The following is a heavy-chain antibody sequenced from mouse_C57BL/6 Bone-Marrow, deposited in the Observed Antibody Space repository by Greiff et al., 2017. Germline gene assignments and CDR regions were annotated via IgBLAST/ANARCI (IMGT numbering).Heavy chain of an antibody. CDR2: INPNNGGT. CDR3: ARHYGSSYWYFDV. V-gene: IGHV1-26*01. CDR1: GYTFTDYY. J-gene: IGHJ1*03. Sequence: VQLQQSGPELVKPGASVKISCKASGYTFTDYYMNWVKQSHGKSLEWIGDINPNNGGTSYNQKFKGKATLTVDKSSSTAYMERRSLTSEDSAVYYSARHYGSSYWYFDVWGTGTTVTVSS. D-gene: IGHD1-1*01.